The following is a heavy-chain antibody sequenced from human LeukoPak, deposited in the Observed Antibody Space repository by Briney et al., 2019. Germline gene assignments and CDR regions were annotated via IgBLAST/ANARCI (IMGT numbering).Heavy chain of an antibody. CDR3: ARDFYGSESY. Sequence: GGSLRLSCAASGFTVGNNSLSWVRQAPGKGLEWVSVIYSGGSTYYADSVKGRFTISRDNAKNSLYLQMNSLRDEDTAVYYCARDFYGSESYWGQGTLVTVSS. CDR1: GFTVGNNS. D-gene: IGHD3-10*01. V-gene: IGHV3-53*01. J-gene: IGHJ4*02. CDR2: IYSGGST.